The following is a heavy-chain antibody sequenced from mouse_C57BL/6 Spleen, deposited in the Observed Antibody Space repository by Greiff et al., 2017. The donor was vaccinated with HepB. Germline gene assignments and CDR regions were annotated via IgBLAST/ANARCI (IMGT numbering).Heavy chain of an antibody. Sequence: QVHVKQPGAELVKPGASVKLSCKASGYTFTSYWMHWVKQRPGQGLEWIGMIHPNSGSTNYNEKFKSKATLTVDKSSSTAYMQLSSLTSEDSAVYYCAREGNWAHDYWGQGTTLTVSS. D-gene: IGHD4-1*01. CDR3: AREGNWAHDY. V-gene: IGHV1-64*01. J-gene: IGHJ2*01. CDR2: IHPNSGST. CDR1: GYTFTSYW.